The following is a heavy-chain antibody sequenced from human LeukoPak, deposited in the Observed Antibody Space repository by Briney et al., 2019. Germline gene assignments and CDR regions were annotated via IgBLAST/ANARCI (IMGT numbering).Heavy chain of an antibody. V-gene: IGHV1-2*06. CDR3: ARGPRLDSSGWYYGAFDI. CDR2: INPNSGGT. CDR1: GYTFTGYY. D-gene: IGHD6-19*01. J-gene: IGHJ3*02. Sequence: ASVRVSCKASGYTFTGYYMHWVRQAPGQGLEWMGRINPNSGGTNYAQKFQGRVTMTRDTSISTAYMELSRLRSDDTAVYYCARGPRLDSSGWYYGAFDIWGQGTMVTVSS.